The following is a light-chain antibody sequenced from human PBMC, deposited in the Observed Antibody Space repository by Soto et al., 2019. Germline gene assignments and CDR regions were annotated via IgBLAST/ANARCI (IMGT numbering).Light chain of an antibody. CDR2: EVS. Sequence: QSVLTQPASVSGSPGQSITISCTGTSSDVGAYNCVSWYQQHPGKAPKLLIYEVSNRPSGVSNRFSGSKSGNTASLTISGLQAEDEADYYCSSYTSSSTLYVFGTGTKVTVL. CDR3: SSYTSSSTLYV. CDR1: SSDVGAYNC. J-gene: IGLJ1*01. V-gene: IGLV2-14*01.